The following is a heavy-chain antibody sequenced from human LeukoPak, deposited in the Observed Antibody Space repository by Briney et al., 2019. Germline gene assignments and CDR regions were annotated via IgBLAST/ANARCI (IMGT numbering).Heavy chain of an antibody. CDR2: IYHSGST. CDR3: ARDSAAAGMDAFDI. V-gene: IGHV4-4*02. CDR1: GFTVSSNY. D-gene: IGHD6-13*01. J-gene: IGHJ3*02. Sequence: GSLRLSCAVSGFTVSSNYMSWVRQAPGKGLEWIGEIYHSGSTNYNPSLKSRVTISVDKSKNQFSLKLSSVTAADTAVYYCARDSAAAGMDAFDIWGQGTMVTVSS.